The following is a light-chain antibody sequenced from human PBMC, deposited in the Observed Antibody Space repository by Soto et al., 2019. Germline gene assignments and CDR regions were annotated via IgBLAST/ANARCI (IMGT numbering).Light chain of an antibody. CDR2: MGS. Sequence: DIVMTQSPISLPVGPGEPASISCRSSQSLLDSDGYKYLDWYLQKPGQSPQLLIYMGSNRATGVTDRFSGSGSGTDFTLKISRVEAEDVGVSYCMQALQTGYTFGQGTRLEIK. CDR1: QSLLDSDGYKY. CDR3: MQALQTGYT. J-gene: IGKJ2*01. V-gene: IGKV2-28*01.